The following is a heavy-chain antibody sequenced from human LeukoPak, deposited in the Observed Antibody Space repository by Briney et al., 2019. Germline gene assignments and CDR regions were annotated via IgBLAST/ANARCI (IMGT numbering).Heavy chain of an antibody. V-gene: IGHV3-74*01. J-gene: IGHJ4*02. CDR2: INSDGSST. CDR3: AKPPRGSGEDY. Sequence: GGSLRLSCAASGFTFSSYWMHWVRQAPGKGLVWVSRINSDGSSTSYADSVKGRFTISRDNAKNTLYLQMNSLRAEDTAVYYCAKPPRGSGEDYWGQGTLVTVSS. CDR1: GFTFSSYW. D-gene: IGHD3-10*01.